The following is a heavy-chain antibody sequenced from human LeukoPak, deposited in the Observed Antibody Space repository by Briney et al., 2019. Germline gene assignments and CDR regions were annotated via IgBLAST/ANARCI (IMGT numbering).Heavy chain of an antibody. J-gene: IGHJ4*02. CDR3: AKSGRNWAYLEF. V-gene: IGHV3-33*06. CDR2: IWYDGTNK. Sequence: GGSLRLSCAVSGFTLSNYGMHRVRQAPGRGLEWVAVIWYDGTNKYYADSVRGRFTISRDSSKNTLYLQMNSLRAEDTAVYYCAKSGRNWAYLEFWGQGTLVTVSS. D-gene: IGHD7-27*01. CDR1: GFTLSNYG.